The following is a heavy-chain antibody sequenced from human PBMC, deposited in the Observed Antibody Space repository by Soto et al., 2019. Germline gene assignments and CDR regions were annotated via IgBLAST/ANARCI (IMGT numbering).Heavy chain of an antibody. CDR1: GGSFSGYY. CDR3: ARESYSGYVKDAFDI. Sequence: QVQLQQWGAGLLKPSETLSLTCAVYGGSFSGYYWSWIRQPPGKGLEWIGEINHSGSTNYNPSLKSRVTISVDTSKNQFSLKLSSVTAVDTAVYYCARESYSGYVKDAFDIWGQGTMVTVSS. CDR2: INHSGST. J-gene: IGHJ3*02. D-gene: IGHD5-12*01. V-gene: IGHV4-34*01.